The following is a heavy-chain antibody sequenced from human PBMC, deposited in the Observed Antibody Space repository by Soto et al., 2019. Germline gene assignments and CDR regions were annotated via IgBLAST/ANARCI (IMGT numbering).Heavy chain of an antibody. D-gene: IGHD3-3*01. CDR3: ARVGNLRMLEWLPEARYDLGMDV. CDR1: GYTFPSYY. V-gene: IGHV1-46*01. J-gene: IGHJ6*02. CDR2: INPTGGST. Sequence: ASVKVSGTTSGYTFPSYYIHGVRQAPGQGLERMGIINPTGGSTSNAKNIQGRVTMTRHTSTTTVHIDLNSLRSKHTDGYDFARVGNLRMLEWLPEARYDLGMDVLGQGTTVLVS.